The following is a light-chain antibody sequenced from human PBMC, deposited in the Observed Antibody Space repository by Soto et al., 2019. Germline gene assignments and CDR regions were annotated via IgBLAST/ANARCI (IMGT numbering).Light chain of an antibody. CDR2: DAS. V-gene: IGKV1-39*01. CDR1: QTIDRA. CDR3: QQSHSLPFT. Sequence: DVQMTQSPPSLSASVGDRVTITCRASQTIDRALNWYQQKPGKAPNLLIYDASNLQSGVPSRFSGSGSGTEFTLTISSLQPDDFATYSCQQSHSLPFTFGPGTKVDIK. J-gene: IGKJ3*01.